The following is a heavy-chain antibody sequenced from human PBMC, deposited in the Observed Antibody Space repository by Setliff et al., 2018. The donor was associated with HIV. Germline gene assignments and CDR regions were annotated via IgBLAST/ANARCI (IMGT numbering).Heavy chain of an antibody. CDR1: GFTFNNHA. J-gene: IGHJ6*02. V-gene: IGHV3-30*04. CDR2: ISSDGSRK. CDR3: ARVRSWNFVDGMDV. D-gene: IGHD1-7*01. Sequence: PGGSLRLSCAASGFTFNNHAIHWVRQAPGKGLEWVAVISSDGSRKEFVDSVKGRFTISRDGSKETVSLEMDSLRGEDTAVYYCARVRSWNFVDGMDVWGQGTTVTVSS.